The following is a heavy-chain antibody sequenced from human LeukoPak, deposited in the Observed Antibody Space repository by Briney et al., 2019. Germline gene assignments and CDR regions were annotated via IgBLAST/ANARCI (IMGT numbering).Heavy chain of an antibody. V-gene: IGHV4-59*01. D-gene: IGHD6-19*01. CDR1: GGSISSYY. CDR3: ARGASGWYGIESQDY. CDR2: IYYSGST. Sequence: PSETLSLTCTVSGGSISSYYWSWIRQPPGEGLEWIGYIYYSGSTNYNPSLKSRVTISVDTSKNQFSLKLSSVTAADTAVYYRARGASGWYGIESQDYWGQGTLVTVSS. J-gene: IGHJ4*02.